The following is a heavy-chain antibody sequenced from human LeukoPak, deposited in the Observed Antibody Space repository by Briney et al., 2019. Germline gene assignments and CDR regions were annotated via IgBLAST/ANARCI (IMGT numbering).Heavy chain of an antibody. Sequence: GGSLRLSCAASGFNFITAAMTWVRQAPGKGLEWVSLIGSSGGNTYYADSVKGRFTISRDNFNHTLSLQMNSLRVEDTAIYYCVKDIQLSTWGLGTMVTVSS. D-gene: IGHD5-24*01. CDR1: GFNFITAA. J-gene: IGHJ3*01. V-gene: IGHV3-23*01. CDR2: IGSSGGNT. CDR3: VKDIQLST.